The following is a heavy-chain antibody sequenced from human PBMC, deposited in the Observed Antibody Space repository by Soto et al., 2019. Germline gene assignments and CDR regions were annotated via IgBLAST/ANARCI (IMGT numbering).Heavy chain of an antibody. J-gene: IGHJ6*02. V-gene: IGHV5-51*01. CDR1: GFSFSRYT. Sequence: GESLKISCVGSGFSFSRYTVGWARQVPGKGLEWMGVIHPGDSDTIYSPSFQGQVTISADKSISTAYLQWSSLKASDTAMYYCTLSYGDSYYHHYRMAVWGQGTTVTVSS. D-gene: IGHD4-17*01. CDR2: IHPGDSDT. CDR3: TLSYGDSYYHHYRMAV.